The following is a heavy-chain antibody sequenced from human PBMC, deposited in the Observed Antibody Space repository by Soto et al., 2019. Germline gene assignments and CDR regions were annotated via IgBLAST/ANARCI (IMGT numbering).Heavy chain of an antibody. J-gene: IGHJ5*02. Sequence: GESLKISCKGSGYSFTIYWISWVRQMPRKGLEWMGRIDPSDSYTNYSPSFQGHVTISADKSISTAYLQWSSLKASDTAMYYCARSPYDSSGQNWFDPWGQGTLVTVSS. CDR1: GYSFTIYW. CDR2: IDPSDSYT. V-gene: IGHV5-10-1*01. CDR3: ARSPYDSSGQNWFDP. D-gene: IGHD3-22*01.